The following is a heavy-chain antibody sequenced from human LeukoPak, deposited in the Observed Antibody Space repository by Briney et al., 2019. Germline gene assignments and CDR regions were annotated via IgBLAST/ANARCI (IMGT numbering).Heavy chain of an antibody. J-gene: IGHJ4*02. D-gene: IGHD2-2*01. CDR2: INHSGST. Sequence: SETLSLTCAVYGGSFSGYYWSWIRQPPGKGLERIGEINHSGSTNYNPSLKSRVTISVDTSKNQFSLKLSSVTAADTAVYYCARGEEFQFSIVVVPAARPRVFDYWGQGTLVTVSS. CDR1: GGSFSGYY. V-gene: IGHV4-34*01. CDR3: ARGEEFQFSIVVVPAARPRVFDY.